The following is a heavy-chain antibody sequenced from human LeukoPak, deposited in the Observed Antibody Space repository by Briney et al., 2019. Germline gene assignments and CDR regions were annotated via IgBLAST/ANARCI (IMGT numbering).Heavy chain of an antibody. V-gene: IGHV3-30*18. CDR1: GFTFSSYG. D-gene: IGHD2-15*01. Sequence: PGGSLRLSCAASGFTFSSYGMHWVRQAPGKGLEWVAVISYDGSNKYYADSVKGRFTISRDNSKNTLYLQMNSLRVEDTAIYYCAKGRGYCTGGSCYSDYWGQGTLVTVSS. CDR3: AKGRGYCTGGSCYSDY. J-gene: IGHJ4*02. CDR2: ISYDGSNK.